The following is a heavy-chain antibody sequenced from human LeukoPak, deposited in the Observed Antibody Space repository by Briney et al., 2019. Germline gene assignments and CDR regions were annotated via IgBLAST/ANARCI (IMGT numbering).Heavy chain of an antibody. J-gene: IGHJ4*02. D-gene: IGHD3-3*01. CDR3: AKDHLEHYDFWSGFDY. CDR2: ISSSGSTI. CDR1: GFTFSDYY. V-gene: IGHV3-11*01. Sequence: AGGSLRLSCAASGFTFSDYYMSWIRQAPGKGLEWVSYISSSGSTIYYADSVKGRFTISRDNSKNTLYLQMNSLRAEDTAVYYCAKDHLEHYDFWSGFDYWGQGTLVTVSS.